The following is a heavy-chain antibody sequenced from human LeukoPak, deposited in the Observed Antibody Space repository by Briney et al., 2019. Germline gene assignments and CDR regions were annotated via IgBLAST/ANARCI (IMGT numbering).Heavy chain of an antibody. D-gene: IGHD5-24*01. Sequence: GGSLRLSCAASGFTFSSYWMHWVRQAPGKGLIWVSRINGDGSSTTYADSVKGRFTISRDNAKNSLYLQMNSLRGEDTAVYSCARDGVRDGLYFDRWGQGTLVTVSS. V-gene: IGHV3-74*01. CDR3: ARDGVRDGLYFDR. J-gene: IGHJ4*02. CDR2: INGDGSST. CDR1: GFTFSSYW.